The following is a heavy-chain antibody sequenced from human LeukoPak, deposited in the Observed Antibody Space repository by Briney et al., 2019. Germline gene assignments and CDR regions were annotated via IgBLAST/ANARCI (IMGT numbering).Heavy chain of an antibody. D-gene: IGHD3-3*01. CDR3: ARDRAYYTVTPL. V-gene: IGHV3-11*01. CDR2: ISSSGSTI. J-gene: IGHJ4*02. CDR1: GFTFSDYY. Sequence: PGGSLRLSCAASGFTFSDYYMSWIRQAPGKGVEGVSYISSSGSTIYYADSVKGRFTISRDNAKNSLYLQMNSLRAEDTAVYYCARDRAYYTVTPLWGQGTLVTVSS.